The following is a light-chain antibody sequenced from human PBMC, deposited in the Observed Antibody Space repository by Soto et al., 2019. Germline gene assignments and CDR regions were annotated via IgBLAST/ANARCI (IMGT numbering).Light chain of an antibody. V-gene: IGLV2-8*01. CDR3: TSHAGSHVV. Sequence: QSALTQPPSASGSPGQSVTISCTGTSSDVGAYNYVSWYQHHPGKAPKLMIYAVSKRPSGVPDRFSASESANTASLTVSGLQAEDEADYYCTSHAGSHVVFGGGTKLTVL. CDR2: AVS. J-gene: IGLJ2*01. CDR1: SSDVGAYNY.